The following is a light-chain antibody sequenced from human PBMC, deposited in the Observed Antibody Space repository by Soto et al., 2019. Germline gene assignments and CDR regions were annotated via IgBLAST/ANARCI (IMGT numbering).Light chain of an antibody. CDR3: ISYAVSTSYV. CDR1: SSNIGAGYD. CDR2: GNS. V-gene: IGLV1-40*01. J-gene: IGLJ1*01. Sequence: QSVLTQPPSVSGAPGQRVTISCTGSSSNIGAGYDVHWYQQLPGTAPKLLIYGNSNRPSGVPDRFSGSKSGTSASLAITGLQAEDEADYYCISYAVSTSYVFGTGTKVTVL.